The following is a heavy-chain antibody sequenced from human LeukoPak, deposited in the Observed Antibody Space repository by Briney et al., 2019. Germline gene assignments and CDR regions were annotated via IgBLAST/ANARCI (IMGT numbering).Heavy chain of an antibody. D-gene: IGHD3-10*01. CDR2: IGTAGDT. CDR1: GFTFSSYD. V-gene: IGHV3-13*01. CDR3: AREYGSGSYDVYYGMDV. Sequence: GGSLRLSCAASGFTFSSYDMHWVRQATGKGLEWVSAIGTAGDTYYPGSVKGRFTISRENAKNSLYLQMNSLRAGDTAVYYCAREYGSGSYDVYYGMDVWGQGTTVTVSS. J-gene: IGHJ6*02.